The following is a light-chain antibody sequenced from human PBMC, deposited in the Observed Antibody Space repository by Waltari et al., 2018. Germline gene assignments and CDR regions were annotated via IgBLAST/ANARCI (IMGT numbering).Light chain of an antibody. CDR3: SSQSSNNVVL. J-gene: IGLJ2*01. V-gene: IGLV2-14*01. CDR2: DVS. Sequence: QSALTQPASVSGSPGQSVTIFCTGTSNDVGGYNSVSWYQEHPGQAPRVIIYDVSDRPAGVSDRLSGSQSGNTASLTISGLQAEDEADYYCSSQSSNNVVLFGGGTKLTVL. CDR1: SNDVGGYNS.